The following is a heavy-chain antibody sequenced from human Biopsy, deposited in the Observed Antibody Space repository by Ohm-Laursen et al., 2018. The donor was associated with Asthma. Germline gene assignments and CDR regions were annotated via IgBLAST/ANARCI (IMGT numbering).Heavy chain of an antibody. V-gene: IGHV3-30*18. CDR2: ISFDGSNK. D-gene: IGHD1-26*01. J-gene: IGHJ4*02. CDR1: GFTFSNYR. CDR3: AKDVFPGWELRRGPDY. Sequence: LRLSCSAPGFTFSNYRMHWVRQAPGKGLDWVAVISFDGSNKNYTDSVKGRFTISRDNSRNTLHLQMNSLRAEDTAVYYCAKDVFPGWELRRGPDYWGQGTLVTVSS.